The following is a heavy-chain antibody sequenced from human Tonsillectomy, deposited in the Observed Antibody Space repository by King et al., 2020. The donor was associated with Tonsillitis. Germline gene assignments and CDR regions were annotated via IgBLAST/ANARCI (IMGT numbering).Heavy chain of an antibody. V-gene: IGHV3-33*01. J-gene: IGHJ3*02. D-gene: IGHD1-1*01. CDR2: IWDDGSNK. CDR3: ASPGGTFDI. Sequence: QLVQSGGGVVQPGMSLRLSCAASGFTFSSYGRHWVRQAPGKGLEWVAVIWDDGSNKYYADSVKGRFTISRDNSKNTLYLKMNSLRAEDTAVYYCASPGGTFDIWGQGTMVTVSS. CDR1: GFTFSSYG.